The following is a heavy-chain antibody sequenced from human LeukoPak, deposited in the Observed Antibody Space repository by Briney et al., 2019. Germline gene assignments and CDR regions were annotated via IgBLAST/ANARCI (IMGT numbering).Heavy chain of an antibody. V-gene: IGHV4-38-2*02. D-gene: IGHD2-2*01. CDR3: ARGTIVVVPAASFRFDP. J-gene: IGHJ5*02. CDR1: GYSISSGYY. Sequence: SETLSLTCTVSGYSISSGYYWGWIRQPPGKGLEWIGSIYHSGSTYYNPSLKSRVTISVDTSKNQFSLKLSSVTAADTAVYYCARGTIVVVPAASFRFDPWGQGTLVTVSS. CDR2: IYHSGST.